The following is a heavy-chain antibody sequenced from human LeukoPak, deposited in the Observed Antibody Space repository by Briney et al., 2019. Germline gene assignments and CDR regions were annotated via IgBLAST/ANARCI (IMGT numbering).Heavy chain of an antibody. Sequence: LAGGSLRLSCAASGFTFSSYEMNWVRQAPGKGLEWVSYISSSGSTIYYADSVKGRFTISRDNAKNSLYLQMNSLRAEDTAVYYCARGSKDYDSSGYYYDLGDYWGQGTLVTVSS. CDR1: GFTFSSYE. CDR2: ISSSGSTI. CDR3: ARGSKDYDSSGYYYDLGDY. D-gene: IGHD3-22*01. J-gene: IGHJ4*02. V-gene: IGHV3-48*03.